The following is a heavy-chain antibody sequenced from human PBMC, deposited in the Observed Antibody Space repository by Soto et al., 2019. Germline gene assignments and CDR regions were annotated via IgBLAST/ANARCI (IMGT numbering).Heavy chain of an antibody. CDR2: VRGNGDPP. CDR1: GFTFSSYA. D-gene: IGHD5-12*01. V-gene: IGHV3-64D*06. J-gene: IGHJ4*02. CDR3: VKSRGGNNFDFFD. Sequence: GGSLRLSCSASGFTFSSYAMHWVRQAPGKRLEYVSGVRGNGDPPFYADPVKGRFTISRDNSKNTLYLQMSSLSADDTAVYYCVKSRGGNNFDFFDWGQGALVTVSS.